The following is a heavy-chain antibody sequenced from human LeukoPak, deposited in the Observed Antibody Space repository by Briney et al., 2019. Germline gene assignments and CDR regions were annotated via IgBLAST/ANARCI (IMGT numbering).Heavy chain of an antibody. V-gene: IGHV4-31*03. CDR3: ARGPCSSTSCYAYNLFAP. CDR2: IYYSGST. CDR1: GGSISSGGYY. Sequence: PSETLSLTCTVSGGSISSGGYYWSWIRQHPGKGLEWIGYIYYSGSTYYNPSLKSRVTISVDTSKNQFSLKLSSVTAADMAVYYCARGPCSSTSCYAYNLFAPWGQGTLVTVSS. D-gene: IGHD2-2*01. J-gene: IGHJ5*02.